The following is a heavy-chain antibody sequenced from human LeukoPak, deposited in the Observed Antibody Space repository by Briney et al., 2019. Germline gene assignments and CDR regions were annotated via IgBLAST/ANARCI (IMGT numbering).Heavy chain of an antibody. CDR1: GFTFSSYW. V-gene: IGHV3-74*01. Sequence: GGSLRLSCAASGFTFSSYWMHWVRQAPGRGLVWVSRLNSDGSRTNYADSVKGRFTISSHNAKNTLYLQMNSLRAEDTAVYYCARGRGWLEDYWGQGTLVTVSS. CDR2: LNSDGSRT. D-gene: IGHD5-12*01. CDR3: ARGRGWLEDY. J-gene: IGHJ4*02.